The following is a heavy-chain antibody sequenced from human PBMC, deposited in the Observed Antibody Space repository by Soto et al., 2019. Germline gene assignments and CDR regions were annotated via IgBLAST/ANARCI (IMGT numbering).Heavy chain of an antibody. Sequence: RASVKVSCKASGYTFTSYDINWVRQATGQGLEWMGWMNPNSGNTGYAQKFQGRVTMTRNTSISTAYMELSSLRSEDTAVYYCARESTVTTSYYYYGMDVRGQGTTVTVSS. J-gene: IGHJ6*02. CDR2: MNPNSGNT. V-gene: IGHV1-8*01. D-gene: IGHD4-17*01. CDR1: GYTFTSYD. CDR3: ARESTVTTSYYYYGMDV.